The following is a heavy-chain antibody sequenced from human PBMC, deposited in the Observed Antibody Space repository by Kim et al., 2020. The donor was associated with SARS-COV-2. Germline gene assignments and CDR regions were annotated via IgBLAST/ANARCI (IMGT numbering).Heavy chain of an antibody. V-gene: IGHV3-11*01. CDR1: GFTFSDYY. Sequence: GGSLRLSCAASGFTFSDYYMSWIRQAPGKGLEWVSYIGNSGTTIYYADSVKGRFTISRDNAKNSLYLQMNSLRAEDTAMYYCARGRRLRYCSTTSCYGYFDPWGQGTLVTVSS. D-gene: IGHD2-2*01. CDR3: ARGRRLRYCSTTSCYGYFDP. J-gene: IGHJ5*02. CDR2: IGNSGTTI.